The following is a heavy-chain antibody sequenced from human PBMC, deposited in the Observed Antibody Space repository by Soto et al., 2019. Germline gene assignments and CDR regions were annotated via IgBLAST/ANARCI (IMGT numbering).Heavy chain of an antibody. V-gene: IGHV4-34*01. CDR1: GGSFSDYS. J-gene: IGHJ4*02. CDR3: ARGSHTLHSYDRSGFYHYVDY. Sequence: SETLSLTCAVYGGSFSDYSCTWIRQPPGKGLEWIGEINESGSTNYTPSLERRVTISRDTSNNRFSLKLSAVTAADTAVYFCARGSHTLHSYDRSGFYHYVDYWGQGSLVTVSS. CDR2: INESGST. D-gene: IGHD3-22*01.